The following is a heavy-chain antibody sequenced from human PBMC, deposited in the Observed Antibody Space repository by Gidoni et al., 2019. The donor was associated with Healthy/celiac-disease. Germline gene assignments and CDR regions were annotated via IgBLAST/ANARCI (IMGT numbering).Heavy chain of an antibody. CDR3: ARQVEMATISADFDY. Sequence: PGKGLEWMGIIYPGDSDTRYSPSFQGQVTISADKSISTAYLQWSSLKASDTAMYYCARQVEMATISADFDYWGQGTLVTVSS. J-gene: IGHJ4*02. CDR2: IYPGDSDT. V-gene: IGHV5-51*01. D-gene: IGHD5-12*01.